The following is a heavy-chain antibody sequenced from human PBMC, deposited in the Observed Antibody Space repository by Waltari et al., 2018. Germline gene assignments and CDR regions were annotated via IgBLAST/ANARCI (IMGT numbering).Heavy chain of an antibody. CDR3: AKAPLPLWFGNWYFDL. J-gene: IGHJ2*01. V-gene: IGHV3-53*01. Sequence: EVQLVESGGGLIQPGGSLRLSCAASGFTVSSNFMTWVRQAPGSGLEWVSIMDRGGSTYYADSGKGRFTISRDNFKNTLYLQMNNLRPEDTAVYYCAKAPLPLWFGNWYFDLWGRGTLVTVSS. CDR2: MDRGGST. CDR1: GFTVSSNF. D-gene: IGHD3-10*01.